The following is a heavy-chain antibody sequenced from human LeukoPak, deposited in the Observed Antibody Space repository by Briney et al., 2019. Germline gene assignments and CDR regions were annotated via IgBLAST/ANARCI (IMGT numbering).Heavy chain of an antibody. CDR2: IYYSGST. J-gene: IGHJ4*02. CDR3: ARVGYDSSGYYSFFDY. CDR1: GGSISSYY. V-gene: IGHV4-59*01. D-gene: IGHD3-22*01. Sequence: SETLSPTCTVSGGSISSYYWSWIRQPPGKGLEWIGYIYYSGSTNYNPPLKSRVTISVDTSKNQFSLKLSSVTAADTAVYYCARVGYDSSGYYSFFDYWGQGTLVTVSS.